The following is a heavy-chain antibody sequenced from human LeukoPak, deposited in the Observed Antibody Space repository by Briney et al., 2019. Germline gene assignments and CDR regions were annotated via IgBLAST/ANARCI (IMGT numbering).Heavy chain of an antibody. CDR1: GFTFSSYD. CDR3: AKDLPPNDF. Sequence: PGGSLRLSCAASGFTFSSYDMHWVRQAPGKGLEWVAFIRYDGSNKYYADSVKGRFTISRDNSKNTLYLQISSLRADDTAVYYCAKDLPPNDFWGQGTLVSVSS. CDR2: IRYDGSNK. J-gene: IGHJ4*02. V-gene: IGHV3-30*02.